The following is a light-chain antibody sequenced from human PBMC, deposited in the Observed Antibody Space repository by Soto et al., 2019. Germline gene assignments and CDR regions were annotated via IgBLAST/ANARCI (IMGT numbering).Light chain of an antibody. J-gene: IGKJ1*01. CDR2: DVS. CDR3: QQYSTYAT. V-gene: IGKV1-5*01. Sequence: IQMTQSPSTLSASVGDRVTITCRASQSLSNWLAWYQQKPGKAPKLLIFDVSSLESGVPSRFSGSGSGTEFTLTISSLQPDDFATSYCQQYSTYATFGQGTKVEIK. CDR1: QSLSNW.